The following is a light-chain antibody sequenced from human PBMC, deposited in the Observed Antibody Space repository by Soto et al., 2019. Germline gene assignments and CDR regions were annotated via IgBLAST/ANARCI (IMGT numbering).Light chain of an antibody. Sequence: QSTLTQPASVSGSPGQSITISCTGTSSDVGGYNDVSWYQQHPGIAPKLLIYGVTNRPSGVPPRFSGSKSGNTASLTISGLQAEDEADYHCSSYTSASTLLYLFGTGTKVTVL. CDR1: SSDVGGYND. CDR2: GVT. CDR3: SSYTSASTLLYL. J-gene: IGLJ1*01. V-gene: IGLV2-14*01.